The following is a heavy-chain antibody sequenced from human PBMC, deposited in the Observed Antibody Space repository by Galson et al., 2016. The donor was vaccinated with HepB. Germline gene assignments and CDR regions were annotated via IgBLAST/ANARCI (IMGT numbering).Heavy chain of an antibody. CDR1: GDSINSNSFY. J-gene: IGHJ4*01. Sequence: ETLSLTCAVSGDSINSNSFYWGWIRQPPGKGLEWIGNIYASESTFYNPSLKSRVTISVDTSKNQFSLKLSSVTAADTAVYYCARTAARLYFDDWGQGTLVTVSS. D-gene: IGHD6-6*01. V-gene: IGHV4-39*01. CDR2: IYASEST. CDR3: ARTAARLYFDD.